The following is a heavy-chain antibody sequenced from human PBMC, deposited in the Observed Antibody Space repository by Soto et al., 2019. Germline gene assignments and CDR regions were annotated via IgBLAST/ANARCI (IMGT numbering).Heavy chain of an antibody. Sequence: ASVKVSCKASGYTFTSYGISWVRQAPGQGLEWMGWISAYNGNTNYAQNLQGRVTMTTDTSTSTAYMELRSLRSDDTAVYYCARENDSSGYYYYYYGMDVWGQGTTVTVSS. CDR1: GYTFTSYG. D-gene: IGHD3-22*01. J-gene: IGHJ6*02. V-gene: IGHV1-18*01. CDR2: ISAYNGNT. CDR3: ARENDSSGYYYYYYGMDV.